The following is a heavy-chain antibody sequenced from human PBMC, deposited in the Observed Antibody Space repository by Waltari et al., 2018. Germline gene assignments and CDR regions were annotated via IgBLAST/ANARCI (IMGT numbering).Heavy chain of an antibody. CDR1: GGSFSGYY. Sequence: QVQLQQWGAGLLKPSETLSLSCAVYGGSFSGYYWSWLRQPPGKGLEGIGEINHSGRTNSNPSLQSRVTISVDTSKNQFSLKLSSVTAADTAVYYCARGQYCSSTSCYATYYYSYYMDVWGKGTTVTVSS. J-gene: IGHJ6*03. CDR2: INHSGRT. D-gene: IGHD2-2*01. CDR3: ARGQYCSSTSCYATYYYSYYMDV. V-gene: IGHV4-34*01.